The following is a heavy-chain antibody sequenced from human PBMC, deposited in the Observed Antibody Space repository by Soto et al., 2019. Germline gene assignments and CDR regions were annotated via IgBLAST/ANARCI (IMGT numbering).Heavy chain of an antibody. Sequence: GESLKISCAASGFTVSSNYMSWVRQAPVKGLDWASVIYSGGSTYYADSVKGRFTISRDNSKNTLYLQMNSLRAEDTAVYYCARGHCCGGSGYPSPLYYCGQRSLVTVSS. D-gene: IGHD2-15*01. CDR3: ARGHCCGGSGYPSPLYY. CDR1: GFTVSSNY. J-gene: IGHJ4*02. V-gene: IGHV3-53*01. CDR2: IYSGGST.